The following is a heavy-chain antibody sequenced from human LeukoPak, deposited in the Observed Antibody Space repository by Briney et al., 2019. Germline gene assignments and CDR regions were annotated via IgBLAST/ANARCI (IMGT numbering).Heavy chain of an antibody. Sequence: PGGSLRLSCAASGFTFSSHWMHWVRQAPEKGLVGVAHINADGSGTYYAASVKGRFTISRDNAKKTLYLQMHSLTAEDTAVYYCAREDQSGWFGESLTWGQGTLVTVSS. V-gene: IGHV3-74*01. J-gene: IGHJ4*02. CDR3: AREDQSGWFGESLT. D-gene: IGHD3-10*01. CDR1: GFTFSSHW. CDR2: INADGSGT.